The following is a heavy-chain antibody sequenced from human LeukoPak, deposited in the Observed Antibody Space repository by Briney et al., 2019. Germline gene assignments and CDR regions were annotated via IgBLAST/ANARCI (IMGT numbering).Heavy chain of an antibody. V-gene: IGHV1-24*01. Sequence: ASVKVSCKVSGYTLTELSMHWVRQVPGKGLEWMGGFDPEDGETIYAQKFQGRVTTTEDTSTDTAYMELSSLRSEDTAVYYCATVLTQRGGPVYWGQGTLVTVSS. CDR3: ATVLTQRGGPVY. D-gene: IGHD2-15*01. J-gene: IGHJ4*02. CDR2: FDPEDGET. CDR1: GYTLTELS.